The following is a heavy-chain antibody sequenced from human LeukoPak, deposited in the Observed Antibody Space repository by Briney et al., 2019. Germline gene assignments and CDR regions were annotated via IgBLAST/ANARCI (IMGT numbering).Heavy chain of an antibody. V-gene: IGHV3-53*05. CDR3: VKDRGQGYYFDY. CDR1: GFTVSSNY. J-gene: IGHJ4*02. D-gene: IGHD3-10*01. Sequence: GGSLRLSCAASGFTVSSNYMSWVRQAPGKGLEWVSLIYSGGSTSYADSVKGRFTFSRDNSRNTLFLQMSSLRAEDTAVYYCVKDRGQGYYFDYWGQGTLVTVSS. CDR2: IYSGGST.